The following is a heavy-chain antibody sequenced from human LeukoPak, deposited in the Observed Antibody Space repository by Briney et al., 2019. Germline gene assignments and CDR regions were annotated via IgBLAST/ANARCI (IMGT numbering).Heavy chain of an antibody. V-gene: IGHV3-23*01. CDR1: GFTFRSYT. CDR2: ASGSESRT. J-gene: IGHJ4*02. Sequence: GGSLRLSCVSSGFTFRSYTMSWVRQAPGKGLEWVSSASGSESRTYYADSVKGRFTISRDNSKNAMYLQMNSLRAEDTALYYCAKTVVSTGWNYFDYWGQGTLVTVSS. CDR3: AKTVVSTGWNYFDY. D-gene: IGHD2-8*02.